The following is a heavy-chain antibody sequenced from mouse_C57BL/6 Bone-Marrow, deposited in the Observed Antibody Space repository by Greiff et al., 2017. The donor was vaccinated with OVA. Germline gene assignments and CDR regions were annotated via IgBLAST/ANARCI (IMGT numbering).Heavy chain of an antibody. D-gene: IGHD2-10*01. J-gene: IGHJ1*03. V-gene: IGHV1-64*01. CDR1: GYTFTSYW. Sequence: QVQLQQPGAELVKPGASVKLSCKASGYTFTSYWMHWVKQRPGQGLEWIGMIHPNSGSTNYNEKFKSKATLTVDKSSSTAYMQLSSLTSEDSAVYYCARCSYLFYWYFDVWGTGTTVTVSS. CDR3: ARCSYLFYWYFDV. CDR2: IHPNSGST.